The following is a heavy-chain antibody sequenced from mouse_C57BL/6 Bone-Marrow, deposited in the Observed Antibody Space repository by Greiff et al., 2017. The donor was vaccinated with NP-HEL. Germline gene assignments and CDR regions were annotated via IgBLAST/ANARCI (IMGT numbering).Heavy chain of an antibody. CDR2: IDHSDSYT. J-gene: IGHJ3*01. D-gene: IGHD2-10*02. CDR1: GYTFTSYW. CDR3: AALAWFAY. Sequence: QVQLKQSGAELVMPGASVKLSCKASGYTFTSYWMHWVKQRPGQGLEWIGEIDHSDSYTNYNQKFKGKSTLTVDKSSSTAYMQLSSLTSEDSAVYYCAALAWFAYWGQGTLVTVSA. V-gene: IGHV1-69*01.